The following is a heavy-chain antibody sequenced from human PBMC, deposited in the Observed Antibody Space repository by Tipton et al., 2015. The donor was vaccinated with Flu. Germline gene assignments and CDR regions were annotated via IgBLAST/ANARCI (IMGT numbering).Heavy chain of an antibody. CDR1: GFTFSSYW. CDR3: ARQIGGGDCF. Sequence: SLRLSCAAPGFTFSSYWMSWVRQAPGKGLEWVANIKQDGSVKYYVDSVKGRFTISRDNAKHSVYLQMNNLRAEDTALYYCARQIGGGDCFWGQGTLVTVSS. J-gene: IGHJ4*02. V-gene: IGHV3-7*03. D-gene: IGHD2-21*01. CDR2: IKQDGSVK.